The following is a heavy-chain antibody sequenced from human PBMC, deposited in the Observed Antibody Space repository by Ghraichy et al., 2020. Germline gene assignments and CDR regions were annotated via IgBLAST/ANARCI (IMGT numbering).Heavy chain of an antibody. CDR2: IYYSGST. J-gene: IGHJ4*02. D-gene: IGHD3-22*01. V-gene: IGHV4-61*01. CDR1: GGSVSSGSYY. CDR3: ARALGGYVDY. Sequence: SETLSLTCTVSGGSVSSGSYYWSWIRQPPGKGLEWIGYIYYSGSTYYNPSLKSRVTISVDRSKNQFSLKLSSVTAADTAVYYCARALGGYVDYWGQGTLGTVSS.